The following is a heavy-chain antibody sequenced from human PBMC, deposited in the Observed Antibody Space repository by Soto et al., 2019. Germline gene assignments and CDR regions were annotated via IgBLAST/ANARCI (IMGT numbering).Heavy chain of an antibody. CDR2: IDKSGGDT. V-gene: IGHV3-23*05. CDR1: GFTFTNYL. J-gene: IGHJ4*02. CDR3: AKDTYSRSWYF. Sequence: EVQLLESGGDLVQPGGSLRLSFAASGFTFTNYLMTWVRQAPGKGLEWVSSIDKSGGDTYYADSVKGRFTISRDNSKTTLYLQMNGLRAEDTALYYCAKDTYSRSWYFWGQGTLVTVSS. D-gene: IGHD2-2*01.